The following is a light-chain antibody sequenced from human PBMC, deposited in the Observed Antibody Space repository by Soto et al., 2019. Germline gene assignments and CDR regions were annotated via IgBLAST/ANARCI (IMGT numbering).Light chain of an antibody. CDR3: QQYNNWPRT. V-gene: IGKV3-15*01. J-gene: IGKJ1*01. CDR1: QSVSSN. CDR2: GAS. Sequence: ELVRTQSPATPSVSPGERAKLSCRASQSVSSNLAWYQQKPGQAPRLLIYGASTRATGIPARFSGSGSGTEFTLTISSLQSEDFAVYYCQQYNNWPRTFGQGTKWIS.